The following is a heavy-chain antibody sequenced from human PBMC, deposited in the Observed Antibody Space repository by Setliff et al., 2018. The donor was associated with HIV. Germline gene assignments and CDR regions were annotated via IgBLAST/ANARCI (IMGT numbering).Heavy chain of an antibody. CDR3: ARDFGPLYNWNAV. Sequence: KPSETLSLTCTVSGGSISSGSYYWSWIRQPAGKGLEWIGHIYTSGSTNYNPSLKSRVTISVDTSKNQFSLKLSSVTAADTAVYYCARDFGPLYNWNAVWGQGTLVTVSS. D-gene: IGHD1-20*01. CDR1: GGSISSGSYY. V-gene: IGHV4-61*09. CDR2: IYTSGST. J-gene: IGHJ4*02.